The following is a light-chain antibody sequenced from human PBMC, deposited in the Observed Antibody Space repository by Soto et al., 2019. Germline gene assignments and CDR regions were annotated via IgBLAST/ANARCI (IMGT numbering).Light chain of an antibody. CDR2: AAT. J-gene: IGKJ1*01. Sequence: DIQMTQSPSSLSASVGERVTITCRASQSIDTYLNWYQLKPGKAPNLLIYAATRLHTGVPSRFSGSGSGTGFTLSINPLQPEDFATYYCQQVYSTPGTFGQGTKV. CDR3: QQVYSTPGT. CDR1: QSIDTY. V-gene: IGKV1-39*01.